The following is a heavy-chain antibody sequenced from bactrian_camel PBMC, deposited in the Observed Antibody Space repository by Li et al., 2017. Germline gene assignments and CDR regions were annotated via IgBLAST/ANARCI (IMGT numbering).Heavy chain of an antibody. J-gene: IGHJ4*01. V-gene: IGHV3S6*01. CDR1: GFTFSSYF. D-gene: IGHD2*01. CDR3: AAGRGLVVGLAPRFFGRRIAT. Sequence: QVQLVESGGGLVQPGGSLRLSCAASGFTFSSYFTNWVRQAPGKGLEWVSRILSDGTETSYVDSVKGRFTISKDNAKNTLYLQMDNLQPEDTAVYYCAAGRGLVVGLAPRFFGRRIATTARGPRSPSP. CDR2: ILSDGTET.